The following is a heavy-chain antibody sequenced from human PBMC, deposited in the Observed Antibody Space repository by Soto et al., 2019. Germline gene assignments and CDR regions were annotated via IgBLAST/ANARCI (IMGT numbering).Heavy chain of an antibody. CDR2: IRSKAYGGTT. V-gene: IGHV3-49*03. CDR1: GFTFGDYA. Sequence: GGSLRLSCTASGFTFGDYAMSWFRQAPGKWLEWVGFIRSKAYGGTTEYAASVKGRFTISRDDSKSIAYLQMNSLKTEDTAVYYCTRDRSVPAAIWDYYYYMDVWGKGTTVTVSS. D-gene: IGHD2-2*01. J-gene: IGHJ6*03. CDR3: TRDRSVPAAIWDYYYYMDV.